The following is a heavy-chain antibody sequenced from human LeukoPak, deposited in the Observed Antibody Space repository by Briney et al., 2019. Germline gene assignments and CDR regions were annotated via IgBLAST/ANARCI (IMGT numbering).Heavy chain of an antibody. CDR2: IIPIFGTA. CDR1: GGTFSSYA. Sequence: ASVKVSCKASGGTFSSYAISWVLQAPGQGLEWMGWIIPIFGTANYAQKFQGRVTITTDESTSTAYMELSSLRSEDTAVYYCARVGEYYYDSSGYLLQHWGQGTLVTASS. CDR3: ARVGEYYYDSSGYLLQH. V-gene: IGHV1-69*05. J-gene: IGHJ1*01. D-gene: IGHD3-22*01.